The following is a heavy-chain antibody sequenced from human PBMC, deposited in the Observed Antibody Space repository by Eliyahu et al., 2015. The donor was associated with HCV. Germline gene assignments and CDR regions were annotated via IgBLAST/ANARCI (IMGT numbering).Heavy chain of an antibody. V-gene: IGHV4-59*01. CDR2: IHYSGST. D-gene: IGHD6-19*01. CDR1: GGSITTXS. CDR3: ASGGGGIAVTGTGGWFDP. J-gene: IGHJ5*02. Sequence: QVQLQESGPGLVKPSETLSLTCTVSGGSITTXSWXWIRQPPGKRLEWIGYIHYSGSTNXNPSLKSRVTISVDTSKNQFSLKLTSVTAADTAMYYCASGGGGIAVTGTGGWFDPWGQGTLVTVSS.